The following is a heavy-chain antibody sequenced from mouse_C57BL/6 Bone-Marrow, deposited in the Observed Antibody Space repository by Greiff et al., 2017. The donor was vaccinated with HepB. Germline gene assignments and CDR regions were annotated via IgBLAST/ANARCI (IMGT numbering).Heavy chain of an antibody. D-gene: IGHD2-4*01. J-gene: IGHJ3*01. CDR2: IRNKANGYTT. V-gene: IGHV7-3*01. CDR3: ASIYYDYAY. Sequence: EVMLVESGGGLVQPGGSLSLSCAASGFTFTDYYMSWVRQPPGKALEWLGFIRNKANGYTTEYSASVKGRFTISRDNSQSILYLQMNALRAEDSATYYCASIYYDYAYWGQGTLVTVSA. CDR1: GFTFTDYY.